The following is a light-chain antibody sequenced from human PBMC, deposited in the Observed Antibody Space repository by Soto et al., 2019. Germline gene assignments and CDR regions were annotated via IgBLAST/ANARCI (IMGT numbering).Light chain of an antibody. CDR1: QDIRKN. J-gene: IGKJ4*01. V-gene: IGKV1-33*01. Sequence: DIQMTQSPSSLSASVGDRVIITCQASQDIRKNLNWYQQKPGKAPKLLIYGVSNLETGVPSRFSGGGSGTYFTLTITSLQPEDISTYYCQQYNDLITFGGGTKVEIK. CDR2: GVS. CDR3: QQYNDLIT.